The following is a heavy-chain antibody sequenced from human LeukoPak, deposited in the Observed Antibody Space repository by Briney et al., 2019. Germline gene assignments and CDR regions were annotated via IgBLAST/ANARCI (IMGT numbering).Heavy chain of an antibody. CDR1: GFTFSSYS. CDR3: ARDGRTVVTYYFDY. D-gene: IGHD4-23*01. CDR2: ISSSSSYI. Sequence: GGSLRLSCAASGFTFSSYSMNWVRQAPGKGLEWVSSISSSSSYIYYADSVKGRFTISRDNAKNSLYLQMNSLRAEDTAVYYCARDGRTVVTYYFDYWGQGTLVTVSS. J-gene: IGHJ4*02. V-gene: IGHV3-21*01.